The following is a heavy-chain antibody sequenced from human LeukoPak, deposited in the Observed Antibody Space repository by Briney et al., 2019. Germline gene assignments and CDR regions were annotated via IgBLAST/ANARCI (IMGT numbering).Heavy chain of an antibody. J-gene: IGHJ4*02. V-gene: IGHV3-30*02. Sequence: GGSLRLSCAASRFTFSHYGMHWVRQAPGKGLEWVAFTRYDGSKKYYADSVKGRFTISRDNSKNTLYLQMNSLRAEDTAVYYCARETVDDFWSGYFDYWGQGTLVTVSS. CDR2: TRYDGSKK. D-gene: IGHD3-3*01. CDR3: ARETVDDFWSGYFDY. CDR1: RFTFSHYG.